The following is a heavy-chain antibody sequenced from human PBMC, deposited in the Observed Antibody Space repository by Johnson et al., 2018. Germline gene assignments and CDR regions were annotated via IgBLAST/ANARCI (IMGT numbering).Heavy chain of an antibody. D-gene: IGHD2/OR15-2a*01. CDR3: ASRGFTLLKWFDP. J-gene: IGHJ5*02. V-gene: IGHV3-7*01. CDR2: IKQDGGEK. Sequence: EVQLVESGGDLVQPGGSLRLSCVASEFTFSNHWMSWVRQAPGKGLQWVATIKQDGGEKYYVDSVKGRFIVSRDNAKKSLYLQMNNLRVEDTAMYYCASRGFTLLKWFDPWGLGTLVTVSS. CDR1: EFTFSNHW.